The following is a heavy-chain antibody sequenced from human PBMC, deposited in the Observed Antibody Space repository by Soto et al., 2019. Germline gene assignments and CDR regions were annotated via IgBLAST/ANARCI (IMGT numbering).Heavy chain of an antibody. Sequence: QVLLVESGEGLVKAGGSLRLSCAASGFIFSDYYMSWVRQTPGKGLEWVSYISTRSTYTNYADSVKGRFTISRDNTKNSLYLQMDSLRVEDTAVYYCARDLPWKRGKVGRYYYGMDVWGQGTTVTVSS. CDR1: GFIFSDYY. D-gene: IGHD1-1*01. CDR3: ARDLPWKRGKVGRYYYGMDV. CDR2: ISTRSTYT. V-gene: IGHV3-11*06. J-gene: IGHJ6*02.